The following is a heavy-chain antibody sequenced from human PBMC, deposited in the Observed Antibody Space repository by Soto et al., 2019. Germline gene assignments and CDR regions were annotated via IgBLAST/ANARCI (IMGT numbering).Heavy chain of an antibody. CDR3: ARTLNTIFGVVIGWFDP. D-gene: IGHD3-3*01. CDR1: GVSIISGDYY. CDR2: IYYSGST. V-gene: IGHV4-30-4*01. Sequence: TLSLTFTFSGVSIISGDYYWSGIRQPPGKGLEWIGYIYYSGSTYYNPSLKSRVTISVDTSKNQFSLKLSSVTAADTAVYYCARTLNTIFGVVIGWFDPWGQGTLVTVSS. J-gene: IGHJ5*02.